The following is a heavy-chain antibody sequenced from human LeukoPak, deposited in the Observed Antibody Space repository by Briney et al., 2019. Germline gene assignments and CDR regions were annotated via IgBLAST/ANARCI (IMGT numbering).Heavy chain of an antibody. J-gene: IGHJ2*01. CDR1: GFTFSYFE. CDR3: VSENAWPNWYFDL. CDR2: ISSSGSPK. D-gene: IGHD2-2*01. Sequence: GGSLRLSCAASGFTFSYFEMNWVRQAPGKGLELVSYISSSGSPKYYADSVKGRFTISRDNAKNSLYLQMNSLRPEDTAVYYCVSENAWPNWYFDLWGRGTLVTVSS. V-gene: IGHV3-48*03.